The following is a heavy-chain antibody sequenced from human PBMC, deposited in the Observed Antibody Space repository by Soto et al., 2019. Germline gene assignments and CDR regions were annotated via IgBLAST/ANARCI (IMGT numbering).Heavy chain of an antibody. CDR3: ARTPRRDVILTGYDAFDI. J-gene: IGHJ3*02. CDR2: ISAYNGNT. CDR1: GYTFTSYG. D-gene: IGHD3-9*01. V-gene: IGHV1-18*01. Sequence: GASVKVSCKASGYTFTSYGISWVRQAPGQGLEWMGWISAYNGNTNYAQKLQGRVTMTTDTSTSTAYMELRSLRSDDTAVYYFARTPRRDVILTGYDAFDIWGQGTMVTVSS.